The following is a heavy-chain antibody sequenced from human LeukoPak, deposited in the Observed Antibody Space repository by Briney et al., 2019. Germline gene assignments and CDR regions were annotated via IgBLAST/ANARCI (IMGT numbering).Heavy chain of an antibody. CDR1: GFTFSSYG. V-gene: IGHV3-30*18. CDR2: ISYDGSNK. Sequence: GGSLRLSCAASGFTFSSYGMHWVRQAPGKGLEWVAVISYDGSNKYYADSVKGRFTISRDNSKNTLYLQMNSLRAEDTAVYYCAKPDDIEATIYDYWGQGTLVTVSS. CDR3: AKPDDIEATIYDY. J-gene: IGHJ4*02. D-gene: IGHD5-12*01.